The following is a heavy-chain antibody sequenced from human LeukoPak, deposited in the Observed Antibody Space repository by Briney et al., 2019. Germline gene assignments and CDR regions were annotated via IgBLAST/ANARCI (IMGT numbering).Heavy chain of an antibody. CDR2: ISSSGSTI. D-gene: IGHD1-26*01. J-gene: IGHJ4*02. V-gene: IGHV3-48*03. CDR1: GFTFSSYE. Sequence: LTGGSLRLSCAASGFTFSSYEMNWVRQAPGKGLEWVSYISSSGSTIYYADPVKGRFTISRDNAKNSLYLQMNSLRAEDTAVYYCARDTPETIVGATYWGQGTLVTVSS. CDR3: ARDTPETIVGATY.